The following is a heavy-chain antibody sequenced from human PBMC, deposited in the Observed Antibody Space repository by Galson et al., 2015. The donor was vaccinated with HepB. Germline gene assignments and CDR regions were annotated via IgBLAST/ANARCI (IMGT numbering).Heavy chain of an antibody. CDR1: GYTFTSYY. CDR3: ASWGYQLLSLGYFDY. CDR2: INPSGGST. V-gene: IGHV1-46*01. D-gene: IGHD2-2*01. J-gene: IGHJ4*02. Sequence: SVKVSCKASGYTFTSYYMHWVRQAPGQGLEWMGIINPSGGSTSYAQKFQGRVTMTRDTSTSTVYMELSSLRSEDTAVYYCASWGYQLLSLGYFDYWGQGTLVTVSS.